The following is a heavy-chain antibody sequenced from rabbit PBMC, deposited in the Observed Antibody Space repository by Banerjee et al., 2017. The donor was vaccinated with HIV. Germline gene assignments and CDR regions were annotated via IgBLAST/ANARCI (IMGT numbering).Heavy chain of an antibody. CDR2: IGTGSGST. CDR3: LRRWHSTDL. V-gene: IGHV1S40*01. J-gene: IGHJ6*01. Sequence: QQLEESGGGLVKPGASLTLTCKASGFSFSSGYYMSWVRQAPGKGLEWIGCIGTGSGSTYYASWAKGRFTISKTSSTTVTLQMTSLTAADTATYFCLRRWHSTDLWGPGTLVTVS. D-gene: IGHD7-1*01. CDR1: GFSFSSGYY.